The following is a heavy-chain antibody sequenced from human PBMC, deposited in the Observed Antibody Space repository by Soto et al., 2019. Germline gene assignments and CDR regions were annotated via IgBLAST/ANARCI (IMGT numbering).Heavy chain of an antibody. D-gene: IGHD6-13*01. J-gene: IGHJ5*02. CDR1: GYIFATYI. Sequence: GASVKVSCKASGYIFATYIIHCVRQAPGQRLEWMGWINAGNGNTKYSQKFQGRVTMTRDTSASTAYMELSSLTSEDTAVYYCARDFLVAAGVNWFDPWGQGTLVTVSS. V-gene: IGHV1-3*01. CDR2: INAGNGNT. CDR3: ARDFLVAAGVNWFDP.